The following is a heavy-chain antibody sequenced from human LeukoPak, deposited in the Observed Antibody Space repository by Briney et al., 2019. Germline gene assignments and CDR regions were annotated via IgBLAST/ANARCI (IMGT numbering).Heavy chain of an antibody. CDR3: AKDAREGARYYYDSSGYYLRSAFDI. CDR2: ISGSGDAI. J-gene: IGHJ3*02. CDR1: GFVFSHYA. V-gene: IGHV3-23*01. D-gene: IGHD3-22*01. Sequence: PGGSLRLSCAASGFVFSHYAMSWVRQAPGKGLEWVSGISGSGDAIYYADSVKGRFTISRDNSKNTLYLQMNSLRAEDTAVYYCAKDAREGARYYYDSSGYYLRSAFDIWGQGTMVTVSS.